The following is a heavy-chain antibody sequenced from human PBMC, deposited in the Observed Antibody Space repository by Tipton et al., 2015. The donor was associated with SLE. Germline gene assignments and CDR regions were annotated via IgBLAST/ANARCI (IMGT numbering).Heavy chain of an antibody. Sequence: GSLRLSCAASGFTFSSYAMSWVRQAPGKGLEWVSGISDSGGSTYYGDSVKGRFTISRDNSKNTLYLKMNSLRAEDTAVYYCAQDWAADRTWGQGTLVTVSS. V-gene: IGHV3-23*01. CDR1: GFTFSSYA. J-gene: IGHJ5*02. CDR2: ISDSGGST. CDR3: AQDWAADRT. D-gene: IGHD3-16*01.